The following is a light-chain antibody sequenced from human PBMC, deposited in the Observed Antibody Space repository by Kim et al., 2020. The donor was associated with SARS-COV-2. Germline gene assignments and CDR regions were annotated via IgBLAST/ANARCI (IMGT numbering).Light chain of an antibody. CDR2: QDS. Sequence: VSVSPEQTASITCSGDKVGDKYACWYQQKPGQAPVLVIYQDSKRPSGIPERFSGSNSGNTATLTISGTQSMDEADYYCQAWDSSVVFGGGTQLTVL. CDR3: QAWDSSVV. J-gene: IGLJ2*01. V-gene: IGLV3-1*01. CDR1: KVGDKY.